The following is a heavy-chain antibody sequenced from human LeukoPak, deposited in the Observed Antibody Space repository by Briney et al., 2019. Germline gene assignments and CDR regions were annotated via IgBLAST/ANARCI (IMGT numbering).Heavy chain of an antibody. CDR3: AREDAVVKTLDY. CDR1: GFTFSSYA. CDR2: ISSTGGST. V-gene: IGHV3-64*01. D-gene: IGHD4-23*01. Sequence: GGSLRLSCAASGFTFSSYAMHWVRQAPGKGLEYVSAISSTGGSTYYANSVKGRFTISRDNSKNTLYLQMGSLRAEDMAVYYCAREDAVVKTLDYWGQGTLVTVSS. J-gene: IGHJ4*02.